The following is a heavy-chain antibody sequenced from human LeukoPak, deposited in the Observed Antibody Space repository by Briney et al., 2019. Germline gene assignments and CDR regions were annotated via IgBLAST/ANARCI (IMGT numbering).Heavy chain of an antibody. V-gene: IGHV4-39*01. CDR3: ARQDLAVADSFDY. Sequence: PSETLSLTCTVSGGSISSSSYYWGWIRQPPGKGLEWIGSIYYSGSTYYNPSLKSRVTISVDTSKNQFSLKLSSVTAADTAVYYCARQDLAVADSFDYWGQGTLVTVSS. J-gene: IGHJ4*02. CDR1: GGSISSSSYY. D-gene: IGHD6-19*01. CDR2: IYYSGST.